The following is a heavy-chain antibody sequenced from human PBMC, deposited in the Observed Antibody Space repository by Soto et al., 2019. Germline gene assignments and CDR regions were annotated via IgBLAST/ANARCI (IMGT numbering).Heavy chain of an antibody. Sequence: QVQLVQSGAEVKKPGSSVKVSCKASGGTFSSYAISWVRQAPGQGLEWMGGIIPIFGTANYAQKFQGRVTITAXXSXSXXYMELSSLRSEDTAVYYCARVSEVYYYDSSGYYYYWGQGTLVTVSS. CDR3: ARVSEVYYYDSSGYYYY. J-gene: IGHJ4*02. V-gene: IGHV1-69*12. D-gene: IGHD3-22*01. CDR2: IIPIFGTA. CDR1: GGTFSSYA.